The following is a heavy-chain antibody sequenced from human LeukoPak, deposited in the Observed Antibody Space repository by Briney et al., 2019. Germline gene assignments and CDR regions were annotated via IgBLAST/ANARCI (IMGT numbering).Heavy chain of an antibody. V-gene: IGHV5-51*01. CDR1: GYSFTSYW. J-gene: IGHJ6*03. Sequence: GESLKISCKGSGYSFTSYWIGWVRQMPGKGLEWIGIIYPGDSDTRYSPSFQGQVTISADKSISTAYLQWSSLKASDTAMYYCARLGCSSTSCYKEIYYYYYYMDVWGKGTTVTISS. CDR2: IYPGDSDT. CDR3: ARLGCSSTSCYKEIYYYYYYMDV. D-gene: IGHD2-2*02.